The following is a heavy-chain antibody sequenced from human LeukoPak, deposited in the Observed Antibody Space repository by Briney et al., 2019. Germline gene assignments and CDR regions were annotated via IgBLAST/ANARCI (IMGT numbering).Heavy chain of an antibody. D-gene: IGHD3-3*01. CDR1: GYTFTDYY. CDR2: MHPNSGGT. V-gene: IGHV1-2*02. Sequence: ASVKVSCKASGYTFTDYYMHWLRQAPGQGLEWMGWMHPNSGGTNYAQKFQGRVTMTRDTSISTAYMDLSSLRSDDTAVYYCARHTTIFGVAIIDIWGQGAMVTVSS. CDR3: ARHTTIFGVAIIDI. J-gene: IGHJ3*02.